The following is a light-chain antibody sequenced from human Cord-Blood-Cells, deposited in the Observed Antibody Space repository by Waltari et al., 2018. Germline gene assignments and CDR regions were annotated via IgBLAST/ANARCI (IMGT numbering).Light chain of an antibody. Sequence: ESVLTQSPGTLSLSPGESATLSCTASQSVSSSYLAWYQQKPGQAPRLLIYGASSRATGIPDRFSGSGSGTDFTLTISRLEPEDFAVYYCQQYGSSLYTFGQGTKLEIK. CDR1: QSVSSSY. J-gene: IGKJ2*01. CDR3: QQYGSSLYT. CDR2: GAS. V-gene: IGKV3-20*01.